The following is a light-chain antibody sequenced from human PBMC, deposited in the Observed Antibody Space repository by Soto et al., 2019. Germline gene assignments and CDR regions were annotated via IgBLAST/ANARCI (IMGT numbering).Light chain of an antibody. V-gene: IGKV3-20*01. CDR3: QQYGHAPFT. CDR2: GAS. CDR1: QSVSSSY. Sequence: EIVLTQSPGTLSFPPGERATLTCRASQSVSSSYLAWFQQKPGQAPRLLIYGASSRATGIPDRFSGSGSGTDFTLTISRLEPEDFAVYYCQQYGHAPFTFGPGTKVDIK. J-gene: IGKJ3*01.